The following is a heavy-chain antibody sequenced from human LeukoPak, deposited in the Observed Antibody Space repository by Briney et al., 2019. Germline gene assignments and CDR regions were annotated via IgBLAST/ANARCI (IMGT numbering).Heavy chain of an antibody. J-gene: IGHJ6*01. V-gene: IGHV3-33*01. CDR2: IWYDGSNK. CDR1: GFTFSSYG. Sequence: GGSLRLSCAASGFTFSSYGMRWVRQAPGKGLEWVAAIWYDGSNKYYADSVKGRFTISRDNSKNTLYLQMNSLRAEDTAVYYCARVRSAYYDYDGMDVWAQGPTDTVST. CDR3: ARVRSAYYDYDGMDV.